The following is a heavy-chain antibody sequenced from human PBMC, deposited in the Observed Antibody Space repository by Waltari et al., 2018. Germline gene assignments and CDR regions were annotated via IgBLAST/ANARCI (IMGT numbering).Heavy chain of an antibody. CDR2: IYYSGST. D-gene: IGHD3-16*02. CDR3: EQTVALYPYYYGMDV. V-gene: IGHV4-39*01. J-gene: IGHJ6*02. CDR1: GGSISSSSYY. Sequence: QLQLQESGPGLVKPSATLSLPCTVPGGSISSSSYYWGWIRPPPGKGMEWIGSIYYSGSTYYNPSLKSRVTISVDTSKNQFSLKLSSVTAADTAVYYCEQTVALYPYYYGMDVWGQGTTVTVSS.